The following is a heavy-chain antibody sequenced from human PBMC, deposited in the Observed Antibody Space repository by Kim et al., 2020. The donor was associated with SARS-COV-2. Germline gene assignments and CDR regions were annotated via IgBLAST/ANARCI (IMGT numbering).Heavy chain of an antibody. J-gene: IGHJ6*02. CDR3: ATAQRGMGIAVAGTSRYYYYYGMDV. CDR2: FDPEDGET. Sequence: ASVKVSCKVSGYTLTELSMHWVRQAPGKGLEWMGGFDPEDGETIYAQKFQGRVTMTEDTSTDTAYMELSSLRSEDTAVYYCATAQRGMGIAVAGTSRYYYYYGMDVWGQGTTVTVSS. D-gene: IGHD6-19*01. V-gene: IGHV1-24*01. CDR1: GYTLTELS.